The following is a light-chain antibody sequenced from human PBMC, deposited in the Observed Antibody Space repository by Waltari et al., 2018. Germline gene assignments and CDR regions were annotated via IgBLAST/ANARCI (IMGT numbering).Light chain of an antibody. CDR1: RRNIGAYDL. Sequence: QPALTQPASVSGSPGQSLTISCPGTRRNIGAYDLVAWYPQVPGEVPKLIIYDVKYRPSGVSGRFSGSKSGNTASLIISDLQAEDEGDYYCSSYSAFRIVVFGGGTRVTVL. CDR3: SSYSAFRIVV. V-gene: IGLV2-23*02. J-gene: IGLJ2*01. CDR2: DVK.